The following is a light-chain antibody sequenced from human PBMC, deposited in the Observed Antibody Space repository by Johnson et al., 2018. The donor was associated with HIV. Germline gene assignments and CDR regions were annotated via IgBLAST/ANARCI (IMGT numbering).Light chain of an antibody. Sequence: QSVLTQPPSVSAAPGQKVTISCSGSSSNIGNNYVSWYQQLPGTAPKVLIYDNNKRPSGIPDRFSGSKSGTSATLGITGLQTGDEADYYCGTWDSSLSVYVFGTGTKVPVL. CDR2: DNN. J-gene: IGLJ1*01. V-gene: IGLV1-51*01. CDR3: GTWDSSLSVYV. CDR1: SSNIGNNY.